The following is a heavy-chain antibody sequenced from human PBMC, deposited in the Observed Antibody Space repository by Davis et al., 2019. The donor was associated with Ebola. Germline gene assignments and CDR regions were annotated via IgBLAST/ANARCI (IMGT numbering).Heavy chain of an antibody. V-gene: IGHV3-23*01. CDR1: GFTFSSYA. CDR2: ISGSGGST. Sequence: GESLKISCAASGFTFSSYAMSWVRQAPGKGLEWVSAISGSGGSTYYADSVKGRFTISRDNSKNTLYLQMNSLRAEDTAVYYCAKEMDSGSSLYYYYYYGMDVWGHGTTVTVSS. J-gene: IGHJ6*02. CDR3: AKEMDSGSSLYYYYYYGMDV. D-gene: IGHD1-26*01.